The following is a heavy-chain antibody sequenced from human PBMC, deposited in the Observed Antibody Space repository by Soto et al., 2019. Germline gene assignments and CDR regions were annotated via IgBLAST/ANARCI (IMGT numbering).Heavy chain of an antibody. V-gene: IGHV4-30-2*01. CDR2: IYHSGST. D-gene: IGHD1-1*01. CDR3: ARVPGP. J-gene: IGHJ5*02. CDR1: GGSISSGGYS. Sequence: SETLSLTCAVSGGSISSGGYSWSWIRQPPGKGLEWIGYIYHSGSTYYNSSLKSRVTISVDRSKNQFSLKLSSVTAADTAVYYCARVPGPWGQGTLVPVSS.